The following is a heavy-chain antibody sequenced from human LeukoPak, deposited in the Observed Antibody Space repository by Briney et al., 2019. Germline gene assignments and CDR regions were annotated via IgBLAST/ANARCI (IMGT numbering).Heavy chain of an antibody. J-gene: IGHJ6*04. CDR3: ARHPSDYYGSGSYYLYYYYYYGMDV. Sequence: GGSLRLSCAASGFTFSSYWMSWVRQAPGKGLEWVAHIKQDGSEKYYADSVKGRFTISRDNAKNSLYLQMNSLRAEDTAVYYCARHPSDYYGSGSYYLYYYYYYGMDVWGKGTTVTVSS. CDR1: GFTFSSYW. CDR2: IKQDGSEK. D-gene: IGHD3-10*01. V-gene: IGHV3-7*03.